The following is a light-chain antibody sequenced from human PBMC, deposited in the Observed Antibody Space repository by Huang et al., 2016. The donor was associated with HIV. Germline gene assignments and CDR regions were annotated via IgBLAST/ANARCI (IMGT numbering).Light chain of an antibody. Sequence: EIVMTQSPATLSLSPGERATLSCRARQRIGTNLAWYQQNPGQAPRLLIYGGSTRASGIPDRVSGSGSGTEFTLTIYRLQAEDFAVYYCQQYQVWPPATFGQGTRVEIK. V-gene: IGKV3-15*01. CDR2: GGS. CDR3: QQYQVWPPAT. J-gene: IGKJ1*01. CDR1: QRIGTN.